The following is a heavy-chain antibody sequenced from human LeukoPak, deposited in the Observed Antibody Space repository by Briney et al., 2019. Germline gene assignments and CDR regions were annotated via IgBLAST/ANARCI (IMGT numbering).Heavy chain of an antibody. CDR3: ARDPGYSGYDSGGFDY. D-gene: IGHD5-12*01. V-gene: IGHV1-46*01. CDR2: ISPSGGST. Sequence: ASVKVSCKAFGYTFTSNYMHWVRQAPGQGPEWMGVISPSGGSTTYAQKFQGRVTLTRDMSTSTDYLELSSLRSEDTAVYYCARDPGYSGYDSGGFDYWGQGTLVTVSS. J-gene: IGHJ4*02. CDR1: GYTFTSNY.